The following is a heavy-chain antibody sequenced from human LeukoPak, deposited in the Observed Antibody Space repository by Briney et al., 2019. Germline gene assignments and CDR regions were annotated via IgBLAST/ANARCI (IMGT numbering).Heavy chain of an antibody. CDR3: ERDATYTAMVTDWFDP. D-gene: IGHD5-18*01. CDR2: INPSGGST. CDR1: GYTFTSYY. J-gene: IGHJ5*02. Sequence: ASVKVSCKASGYTFTSYYMHWVRQAPGQGLEWTGIINPSGGSTSYAQKFQGRVTMTRDMSTSTVYMELSSLRSEDTAVYYCERDATYTAMVTDWFDPWGQGTLVTVSS. V-gene: IGHV1-46*01.